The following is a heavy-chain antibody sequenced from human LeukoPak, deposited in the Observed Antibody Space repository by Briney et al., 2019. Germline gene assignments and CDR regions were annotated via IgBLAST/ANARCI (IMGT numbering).Heavy chain of an antibody. CDR3: ARRRSYDPLFDY. CDR2: LYLCGDK. Sequence: SGPTEAHLTQPLTLTCTFSGFSLSTSGGGVGWIRQPPGKALEWHVLLYLCGDKRHSPSLKIRLTFIMDCSENQVVLTMSSMVPMDTATYYCARRRSYDPLFDYWGQGTLVTVSS. V-gene: IGHV2-5*01. J-gene: IGHJ4*02. D-gene: IGHD5-12*01. CDR1: GFSLSTSGGG.